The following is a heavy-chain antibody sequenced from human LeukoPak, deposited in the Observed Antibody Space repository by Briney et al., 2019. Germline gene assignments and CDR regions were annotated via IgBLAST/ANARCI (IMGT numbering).Heavy chain of an antibody. V-gene: IGHV3-33*01. CDR3: AGYSSGFLDS. CDR1: GFTFSSFG. J-gene: IGHJ4*02. D-gene: IGHD6-19*01. CDR2: IWSDGSNK. Sequence: GGSLRLSCAASGFTFSSFGMHWVRQAPGKGLEWVAVIWSDGSNKYYADSVKGRFTISRDNSKNTLYLQMNSLRAEDTAVYYWAGYSSGFLDSWGQGTLVTVSS.